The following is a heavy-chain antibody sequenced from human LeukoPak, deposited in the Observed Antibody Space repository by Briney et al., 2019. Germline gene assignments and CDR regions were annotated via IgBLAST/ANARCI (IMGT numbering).Heavy chain of an antibody. CDR1: GFTFDDYA. V-gene: IGHV3-9*01. Sequence: GGSLRLSCAASGFTFDDYAMHWVRQAPGKGLEWVSGISWNSGSIGYADSVKGRFTISRDNAKNSLYLQMNSLRAEDTALYYCAKDQGLGWFDPWGQGTLVTVSS. CDR3: AKDQGLGWFDP. J-gene: IGHJ5*02. D-gene: IGHD3-3*01. CDR2: ISWNSGSI.